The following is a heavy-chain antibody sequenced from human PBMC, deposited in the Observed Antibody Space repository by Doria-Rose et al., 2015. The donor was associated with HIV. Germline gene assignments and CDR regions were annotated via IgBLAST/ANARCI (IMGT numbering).Heavy chain of an antibody. CDR3: ARIKSSRWYHKYYFDF. CDR1: GVSLSSPGMG. CDR2: IFSDDEG. D-gene: IGHD6-13*01. J-gene: IGHJ4*02. Sequence: QVTLKEPGPVLVKPTETLTLTCTVSGVSLSSPGMGVSWIRQPPGKALEWLANIFSDDEGSYKTSLKSRLTISRGTSKSQVVLTTTDMDPVDTATYYCARIKSSRWYHKYYFDFWGQGTLVIVSA. V-gene: IGHV2-26*01.